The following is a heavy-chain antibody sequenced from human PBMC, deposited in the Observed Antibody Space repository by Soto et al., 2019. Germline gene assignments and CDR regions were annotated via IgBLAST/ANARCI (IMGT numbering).Heavy chain of an antibody. Sequence: QVQLVESGGGVVQPGRSLRLSCAASGFTFSSYGMHWVRQAPGKGLEWVAVISYDGSNKYYADSVKGRFTISRDNSKNTLYLQLNSMRAEDKAVYYCSKASWGGQFRYFDLWGRGTLVTVSS. V-gene: IGHV3-30*18. J-gene: IGHJ2*01. CDR2: ISYDGSNK. CDR3: SKASWGGQFRYFDL. CDR1: GFTFSSYG. D-gene: IGHD3-16*01.